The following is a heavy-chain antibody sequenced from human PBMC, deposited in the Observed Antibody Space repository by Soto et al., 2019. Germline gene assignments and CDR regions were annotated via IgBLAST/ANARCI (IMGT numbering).Heavy chain of an antibody. CDR2: IHHSRST. V-gene: IGHV4-39*07. CDR1: GGSISSNNYY. CDR3: ARYCSSSCCYGVFDY. J-gene: IGHJ4*02. D-gene: IGHD2-2*01. Sequence: SETLSRTCFVSGGSISSNNYYWGWNPQPPGKGLEWIGSIHHSRSTNYNPSLKSRVTISEATSKNQFSLMLRPVTDADPAVYYCARYCSSSCCYGVFDYWGQGTLVTVSS.